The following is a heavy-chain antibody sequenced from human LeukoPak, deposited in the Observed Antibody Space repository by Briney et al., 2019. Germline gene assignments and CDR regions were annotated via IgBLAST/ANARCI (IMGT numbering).Heavy chain of an antibody. Sequence: QPGGSLRLSCAASGFTFSSYWMHWVRQAPGKWLVWVSRINIVGSSTSYADSVKGRFTISRDNAKNTLYLQMNSMRADYTAVYYRSRRVGDCSSTSCYWWFDPWGQGTLLTVSS. J-gene: IGHJ5*02. CDR3: SRRVGDCSSTSCYWWFDP. CDR2: INIVGSST. V-gene: IGHV3-74*01. D-gene: IGHD2-2*01. CDR1: GFTFSSYW.